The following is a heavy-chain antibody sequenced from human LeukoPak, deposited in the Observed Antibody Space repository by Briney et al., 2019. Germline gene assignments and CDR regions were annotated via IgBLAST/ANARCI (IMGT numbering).Heavy chain of an antibody. CDR3: ARDGMYSSGWYSYYYGMDV. CDR1: GFTFSSYS. J-gene: IGHJ6*02. D-gene: IGHD6-19*01. V-gene: IGHV3-21*01. CDR2: ISSSSSYI. Sequence: GGSLRLSCAASGFTFSSYSMNWVRQAPGKGLEWVSSISSSSSYIYYADSVKGRFTISRDNAKNSLYLQMNSPRAEDTAVYYCARDGMYSSGWYSYYYGMDVWGQGTTVTVSS.